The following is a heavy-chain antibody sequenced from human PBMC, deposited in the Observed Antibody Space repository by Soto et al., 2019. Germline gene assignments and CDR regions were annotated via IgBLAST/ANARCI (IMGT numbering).Heavy chain of an antibody. Sequence: KNGGASVKVSCKASGYTFTSYGISWVRQAPCQGLEWMGWISAYNGNTNYAQKLQGRVTMTTDTSTSTVYMELRSLRSDDTAVYYCARVIQRPGDDAFDIRGKGTMGTVSS. V-gene: IGHV1-18*01. J-gene: IGHJ3*02. CDR2: ISAYNGNT. D-gene: IGHD1-1*01. CDR3: ARVIQRPGDDAFDI. CDR1: GYTFTSYG.